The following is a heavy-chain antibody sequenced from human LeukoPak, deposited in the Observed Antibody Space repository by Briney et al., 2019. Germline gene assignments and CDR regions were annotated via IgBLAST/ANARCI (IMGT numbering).Heavy chain of an antibody. V-gene: IGHV4-31*03. CDR1: GGSISSGGYY. CDR3: AMTFYGPNGFDP. CDR2: IYYSGST. D-gene: IGHD2/OR15-2a*01. Sequence: SETLSLTCTVSGGSISSGGYYWSWIRQHPGTGLEWIGYIYYSGSTYYNPSLKSRVTISVDTSKNQFSLKLSSVTAADTAVYYCAMTFYGPNGFDPWGQGTLVTVSS. J-gene: IGHJ5*02.